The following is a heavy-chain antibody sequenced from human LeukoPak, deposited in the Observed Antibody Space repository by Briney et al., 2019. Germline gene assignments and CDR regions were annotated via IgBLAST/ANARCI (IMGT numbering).Heavy chain of an antibody. J-gene: IGHJ5*02. CDR2: IYYSGST. V-gene: IGHV4-59*01. CDR1: GGSISSFY. CDR3: ARVALAAGNNWFDP. D-gene: IGHD6-13*01. Sequence: SETLSLTSSGSGGSISSFYWSWLPPPPGQGLEGIGYIYYSGSTTYNPSLKSRVTISVDMSKNQFSLKLSSVTAADTAVYYCARVALAAGNNWFDPWGQGTLVTVSS.